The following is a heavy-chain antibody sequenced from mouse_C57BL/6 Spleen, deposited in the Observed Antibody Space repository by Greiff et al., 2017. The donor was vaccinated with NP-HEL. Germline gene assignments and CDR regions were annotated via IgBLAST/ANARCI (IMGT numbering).Heavy chain of an antibody. J-gene: IGHJ3*01. CDR2: IDPEDGET. CDR3: ARWEYSNSFAY. D-gene: IGHD2-5*01. Sequence: EVQLQQSGAELVKPGASVKLSCTASGFNIKDYYMHWVKQRTEQGLEWIGRIDPEDGETKYAPEFQGKAPITADTSSNTAYLQLSSLTSEDAAVYYCARWEYSNSFAYWGQGTLVTVSA. V-gene: IGHV14-2*01. CDR1: GFNIKDYY.